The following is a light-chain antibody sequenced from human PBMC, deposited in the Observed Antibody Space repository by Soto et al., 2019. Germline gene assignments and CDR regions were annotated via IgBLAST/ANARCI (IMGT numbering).Light chain of an antibody. Sequence: EILMTQAPATLSGSVGDRVTITCRASQSVSSWLAWYQQKPGQAPKLLIYDASNLASGIPSRFSGSGSGTDFTLTISSLKPDDFAAYYCQQRNSYSVAFGPGTKVDI. CDR3: QQRNSYSVA. CDR2: DAS. J-gene: IGKJ1*01. V-gene: IGKV1-5*01. CDR1: QSVSSW.